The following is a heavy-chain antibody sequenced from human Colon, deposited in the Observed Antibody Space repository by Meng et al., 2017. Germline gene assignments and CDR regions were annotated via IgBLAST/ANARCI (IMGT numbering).Heavy chain of an antibody. Sequence: QVALQESGPGLGEPAGTLSLTCTVSGDSISSDIWWSWVRQPPGKGLEWIGEVYHRGDTNYNPSLKSRVDISVDKSKNQLYLSLFSVTAADTAVYYCGRDQGRELINHWGQGTLVTVSS. J-gene: IGHJ4*02. CDR2: VYHRGDT. D-gene: IGHD1-7*01. V-gene: IGHV4-4*02. CDR1: GDSISSDIW. CDR3: GRDQGRELINH.